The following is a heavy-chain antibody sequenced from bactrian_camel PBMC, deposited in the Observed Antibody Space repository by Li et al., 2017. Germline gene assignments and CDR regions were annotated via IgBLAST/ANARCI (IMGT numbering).Heavy chain of an antibody. CDR2: IARDDSI. Sequence: QVQLVESGGGSVEAGGSLKLTCMASARIYTRCRLGWFRQVPGKEREMVSYIARDDSITTADAVKGRFAISQDLPKNTLYLQMNNVQIEDTAVYYCAAATYVPHGSGTRCAWNSYSQGTQVTVS. CDR1: ARIYTRCR. D-gene: IGHD2*01. J-gene: IGHJ4*01. V-gene: IGHV3S53*01.